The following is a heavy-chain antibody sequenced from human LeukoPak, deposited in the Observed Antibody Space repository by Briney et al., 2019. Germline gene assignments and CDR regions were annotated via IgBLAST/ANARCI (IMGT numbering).Heavy chain of an antibody. CDR3: ARGPDYSNYLVVDY. D-gene: IGHD4-11*01. CDR2: INPTGGST. V-gene: IGHV1-46*01. Sequence: ASVKVSCKASEHTFTNYYIHWVRQAPGQGLEWMGIINPTGGSTSYPQKLQGRVTMTRDMSTRTVYMELRSPRSEDTAVYYCARGPDYSNYLVVDYWGQGTLVTVSS. CDR1: EHTFTNYY. J-gene: IGHJ4*02.